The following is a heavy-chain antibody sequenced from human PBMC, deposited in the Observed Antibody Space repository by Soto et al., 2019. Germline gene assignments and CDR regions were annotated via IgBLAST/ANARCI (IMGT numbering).Heavy chain of an antibody. CDR2: IYPEDSET. J-gene: IGHJ5*02. Sequence: GESRKISSKGSGSSITNYWIGWVRQQPGKDLEWIVIIYPEDSETRYSPSFQGLVTISVDKSISTAYLQWNSLQASDTAVYYCARGFRGGDADWFDPWGQGTLVTVSS. CDR3: ARGFRGGDADWFDP. V-gene: IGHV5-51*01. D-gene: IGHD3-10*01. CDR1: GSSITNYW.